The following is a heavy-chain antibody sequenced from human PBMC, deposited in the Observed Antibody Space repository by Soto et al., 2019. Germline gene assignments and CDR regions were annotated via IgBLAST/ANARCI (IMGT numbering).Heavy chain of an antibody. V-gene: IGHV4-59*01. CDR1: GGSISSYY. CDR3: ARTVATNYYYGMDV. D-gene: IGHD5-12*01. J-gene: IGHJ6*02. Sequence: PSETLSLTCTVSGGSISSYYWSWIRQPPGKGLEWIGYIYYSGSTNYNPSLKSRVTISVDTSKNQFSLKLSSVTAADTAVYYCARTVATNYYYGMDVWGQGTTVTVSS. CDR2: IYYSGST.